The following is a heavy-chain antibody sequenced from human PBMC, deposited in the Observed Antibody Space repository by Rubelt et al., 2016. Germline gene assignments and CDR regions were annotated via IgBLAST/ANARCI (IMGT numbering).Heavy chain of an antibody. CDR3: TGERGSGLGGGWDS. J-gene: IGHJ4*02. CDR2: TRNKANSYTT. D-gene: IGHD6-19*01. V-gene: IGHV3-72*01. CDR1: GFTFSDHY. Sequence: VHLVESGGGLVQPGGSLRLSCAASGFTFSDHYMDWVRQAPGKGLEWVGRTRNKANSYTTESAASVKGRFTISRDVSKTSQYLKMKSLKTEATAVYYCTGERGSGLGGGWDSWGQGTLVTVSS.